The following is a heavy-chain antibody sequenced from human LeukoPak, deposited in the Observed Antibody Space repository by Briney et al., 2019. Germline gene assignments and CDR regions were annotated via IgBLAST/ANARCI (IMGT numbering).Heavy chain of an antibody. V-gene: IGHV3-23*01. Sequence: GGPLRLSCAASGFTFSSYAMSWVRQAPGKGLEWVSAISGSGGSTYYADSVKGRFTISRDNSKNTLYLQMNSLRAEDTAVYYCAKDGRGSYGYYFGYWGQGTLVTVSS. CDR1: GFTFSSYA. J-gene: IGHJ4*02. CDR2: ISGSGGST. D-gene: IGHD5-18*01. CDR3: AKDGRGSYGYYFGY.